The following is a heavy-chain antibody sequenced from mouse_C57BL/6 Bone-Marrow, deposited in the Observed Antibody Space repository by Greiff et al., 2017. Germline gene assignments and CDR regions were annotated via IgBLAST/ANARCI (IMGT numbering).Heavy chain of an antibody. Sequence: DVMLVESGGGLVQSGRSLRLSCATSGFTFSDFYMEWVRQAPGKGLEWIAASRNKANDYTTEYSASVKGRFIVSRDTSQSILYLQMNALRAEDTAIYYCARDAFITTVVPFAYWGQGTLVTVSA. CDR1: GFTFSDFY. V-gene: IGHV7-1*01. CDR2: SRNKANDYTT. CDR3: ARDAFITTVVPFAY. D-gene: IGHD1-1*01. J-gene: IGHJ3*01.